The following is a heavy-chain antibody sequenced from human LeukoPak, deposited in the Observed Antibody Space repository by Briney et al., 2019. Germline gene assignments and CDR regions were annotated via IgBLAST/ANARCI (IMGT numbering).Heavy chain of an antibody. CDR1: GFNFSSYG. V-gene: IGHV3-33*01. D-gene: IGHD3-22*01. CDR2: IWYDGSNK. J-gene: IGHJ5*02. CDR3: ARNYVTMTNWFDP. Sequence: GSLRLSCAASGFNFSSYGMHWVRQAPGKGLEGVAVIWYDGSNKYYADSVKGRFTISRDNSKNTLYLQMNSLRAEDTAVYYCARNYVTMTNWFDPWGQGTLVTVSS.